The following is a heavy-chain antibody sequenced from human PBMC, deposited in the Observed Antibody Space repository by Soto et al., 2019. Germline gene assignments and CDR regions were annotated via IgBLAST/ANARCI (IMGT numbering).Heavy chain of an antibody. CDR3: ARDPGAVDFQLSRGYFDY. J-gene: IGHJ4*02. CDR2: IYHSGST. V-gene: IGHV4-4*02. D-gene: IGHD3-16*02. CDR1: GGSISSSNW. Sequence: QVQLQESGPGLVKPSGTLSLTCAVSGGSISSSNWWSWVRQPPGKGLEWIGEIYHSGSTNYNPSLKSRVTISVGKSKNQFSLKLSSVTAADTAVYYCARDPGAVDFQLSRGYFDYWGQGTLVTVSS.